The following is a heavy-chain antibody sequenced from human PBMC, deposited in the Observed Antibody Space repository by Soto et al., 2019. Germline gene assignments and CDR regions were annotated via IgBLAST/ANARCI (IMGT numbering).Heavy chain of an antibody. J-gene: IGHJ5*02. CDR2: INGGGTII. V-gene: IGHV3-11*01. D-gene: IGHD4-17*01. Sequence: GGSLRLSCAASGFTFSDRYMTWIRQAPGKGLEWISYINGGGTIIYYADSVKGRFTISRDNAKNSLYLQMNSLRAEDTAMYYCASPGLYGDYGGSWGQGTLVTVSS. CDR1: GFTFSDRY. CDR3: ASPGLYGDYGGS.